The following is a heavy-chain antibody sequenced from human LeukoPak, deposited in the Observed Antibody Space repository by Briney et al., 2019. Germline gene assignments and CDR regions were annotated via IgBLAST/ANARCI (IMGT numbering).Heavy chain of an antibody. CDR1: GGSISSYY. Sequence: PSETLSLTCTVSGGSISSYYWSWIRQPAGKGLERIGRIYTSGSTNYNPSLKSRVTMSVDTSKNQFSLKLSSVTAADTAVYYCARASYYYGSGSGPRFDPWGQGTLVTVSS. CDR3: ARASYYYGSGSGPRFDP. J-gene: IGHJ5*02. D-gene: IGHD3-10*01. CDR2: IYTSGST. V-gene: IGHV4-4*07.